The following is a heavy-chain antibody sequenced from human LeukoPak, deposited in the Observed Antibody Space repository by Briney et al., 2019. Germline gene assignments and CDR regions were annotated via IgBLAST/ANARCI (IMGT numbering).Heavy chain of an antibody. CDR3: AKDGKRRTIFGVILRETYFDY. Sequence: SGGSLRLSCATSGFIFSNYAVNWVRQAPGKGLEWVSIISGSGDTTYYADSVKGRFTISRDNSKNTLYLQMNSLRAEDTAVYYCAKDGKRRTIFGVILRETYFDYWGQGTLVTVSS. V-gene: IGHV3-23*01. J-gene: IGHJ4*02. CDR1: GFIFSNYA. D-gene: IGHD3-3*01. CDR2: ISGSGDTT.